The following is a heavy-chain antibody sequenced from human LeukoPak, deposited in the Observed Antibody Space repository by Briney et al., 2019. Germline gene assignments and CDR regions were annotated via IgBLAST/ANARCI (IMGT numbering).Heavy chain of an antibody. CDR2: INHSGIT. CDR1: GGSFSGYY. V-gene: IGHV4-34*01. J-gene: IGHJ5*02. D-gene: IGHD3-10*01. CDR3: ARGVVRGVIIRRVFNWFDP. Sequence: PSETLSLTCAVYGGSFSGYYWSWIRQPPGKGLEWIGEINHSGITNYNPSLKSRVTISVDTSKNQFSLKLSSVTAADTAVYYCARGVVRGVIIRRVFNWFDPWGQGTLVTVSS.